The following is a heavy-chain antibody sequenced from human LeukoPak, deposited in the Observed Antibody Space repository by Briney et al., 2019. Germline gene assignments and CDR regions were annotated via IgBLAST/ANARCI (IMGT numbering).Heavy chain of an antibody. V-gene: IGHV1-69*13. D-gene: IGHD3-9*01. CDR3: SRGANDIATRGTVGNWFDL. CDR2: IIPILRTT. Sequence: SVKVSCKASGYTFISYYMQWVRQAPGQGLEWMGGIIPILRTTTYAQKFQGRVTITADESTNTVHMEMGSLRSEDTAVYYCSRGANDIATRGTVGNWFDLWGQGTLVTVSS. J-gene: IGHJ5*02. CDR1: GYTFISYY.